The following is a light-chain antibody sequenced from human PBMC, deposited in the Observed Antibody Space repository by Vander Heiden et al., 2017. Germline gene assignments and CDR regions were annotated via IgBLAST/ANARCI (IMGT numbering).Light chain of an antibody. Sequence: DIVMTQSPDSLAGSPGERATIHCKSSRSILYNSNNKNYLAWYQQKPGQPPKLLIYWASTRESGVPDRFSGSGSGTDFTLTISSLQAEDVAVYYCQQYYSSPQTFGQGTKLEIK. CDR2: WAS. CDR1: RSILYNSNNKNY. CDR3: QQYYSSPQT. J-gene: IGKJ2*01. V-gene: IGKV4-1*01.